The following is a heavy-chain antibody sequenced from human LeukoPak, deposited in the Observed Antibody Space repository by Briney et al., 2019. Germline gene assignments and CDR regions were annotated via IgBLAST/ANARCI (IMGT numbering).Heavy chain of an antibody. CDR1: GFTFSSYS. J-gene: IGHJ4*02. CDR2: ISSSSSTI. D-gene: IGHD3-16*02. CDR3: ARERDDYDYVWGSYRSTMDY. Sequence: TGGSLRLSCAASGFTFSSYSMNWVRQAPGKGLEWVSYISSSSSTIYYADSVKGRFTISRDNAKNSLYLQMNSLRDEDTAVYYCARERDDYDYVWGSYRSTMDYWGQGTLVTVSS. V-gene: IGHV3-48*02.